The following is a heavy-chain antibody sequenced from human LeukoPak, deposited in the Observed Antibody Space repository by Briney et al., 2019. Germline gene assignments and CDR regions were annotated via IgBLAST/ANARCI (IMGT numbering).Heavy chain of an antibody. CDR1: GGTFSSYA. V-gene: IGHV1-69*06. D-gene: IGHD4-17*01. CDR2: IIPIFGTA. J-gene: IGHJ4*02. Sequence: SVKLSCKASGGTFSSYAISWVRQAPGQGLEWMGRIIPIFGTANYAQKFQGRVTITADKSTSTAYMELSSLRSEDTAVYYCARDRPVTTGGGFDYWGQGTLVTVSS. CDR3: ARDRPVTTGGGFDY.